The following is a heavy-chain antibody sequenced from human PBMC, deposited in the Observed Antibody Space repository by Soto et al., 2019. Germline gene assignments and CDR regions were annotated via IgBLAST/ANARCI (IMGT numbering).Heavy chain of an antibody. D-gene: IGHD3-10*01. J-gene: IGHJ6*02. CDR1: GGSISSGDYY. V-gene: IGHV4-30-4*01. CDR3: ARDGWQMVRGVSISGGMDV. Sequence: PSETLSVTCTDSGGSISSGDYYRIWIRQPPGKGLEWQGYISYSGSAYYNPSLKSRFTISIDTSKKQFSLNLRSVTAADTAVYYCARDGWQMVRGVSISGGMDVWGQGTTVTV. CDR2: ISYSGSA.